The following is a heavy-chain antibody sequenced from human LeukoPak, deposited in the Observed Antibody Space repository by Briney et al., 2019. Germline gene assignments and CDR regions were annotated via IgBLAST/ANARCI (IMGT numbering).Heavy chain of an antibody. Sequence: GGSLRLSCAASGFTFSTYGFSWVRQAPGKGLEWVSAISGSGGSTYYADSVKGRFTISRDNSKNTLYLQMNSLRAEDTAVYYCAKGKIVVVVAAYFDYWGQGTLVTVSS. CDR1: GFTFSTYG. CDR2: ISGSGGST. J-gene: IGHJ4*02. V-gene: IGHV3-23*01. CDR3: AKGKIVVVVAAYFDY. D-gene: IGHD2-15*01.